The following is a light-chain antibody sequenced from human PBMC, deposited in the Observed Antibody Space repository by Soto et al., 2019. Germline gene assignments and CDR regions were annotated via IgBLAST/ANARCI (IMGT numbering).Light chain of an antibody. CDR3: QQYDNWPRT. Sequence: EIVMTQSPATLSVSPGERATLSCRASQSVSSNLAWYQQKPGQAPGLLIYGASIRATGIPARFSGSGSGTEFTLTISSLQSEDFVVYYCQQYDNWPRTFGQGTKVEVK. J-gene: IGKJ1*01. V-gene: IGKV3-15*01. CDR1: QSVSSN. CDR2: GAS.